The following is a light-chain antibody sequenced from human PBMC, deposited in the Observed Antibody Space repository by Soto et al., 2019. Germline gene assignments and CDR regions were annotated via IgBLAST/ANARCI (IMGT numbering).Light chain of an antibody. CDR1: QSVSSSY. V-gene: IGKV3-20*01. J-gene: IGKJ3*01. CDR2: GAS. Sequence: EIVLTQSPGTLSLSPGERATLSCRASQSVSSSYLAWYQQKPGQAPRLLIYGASSRATGIPDRFSGSGSGTDFTLTISRLEPDDFAVYYCQQYGSSPRGITFGPGTKVDIK. CDR3: QQYGSSPRGIT.